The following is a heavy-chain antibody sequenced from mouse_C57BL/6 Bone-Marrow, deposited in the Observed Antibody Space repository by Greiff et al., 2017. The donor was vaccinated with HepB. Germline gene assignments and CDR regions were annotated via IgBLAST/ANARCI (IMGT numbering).Heavy chain of an antibody. J-gene: IGHJ2*01. V-gene: IGHV1-55*01. CDR2: IYPGSGST. CDR1: GYTFTSYW. D-gene: IGHD1-1*01. CDR3: AGYYGSSSDY. Sequence: QVHVKQPGAELVKPGASVKMSCKASGYTFTSYWITWVKQRPGQGLEWIGDIYPGSGSTNYNEKFKSKATLTVDTSSSTAYMQLSSLTSEDSAVYYCAGYYGSSSDYWGQGTTLTVSS.